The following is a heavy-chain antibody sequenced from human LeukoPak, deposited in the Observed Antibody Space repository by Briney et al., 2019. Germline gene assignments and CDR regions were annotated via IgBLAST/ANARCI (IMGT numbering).Heavy chain of an antibody. V-gene: IGHV3-21*01. D-gene: IGHD3-10*01. CDR3: AREVYGSGNLPFDY. CDR2: ITSHSDYR. CDR1: GFTFTSHY. Sequence: SGGSLRLSCAASGFTFTSHYMHWVRQAPGKGLEWVSSITSHSDYRYYTDSVKGRLTISRDNAKNSLYLQMNSLRVEDTAVYYCAREVYGSGNLPFDYWGQGTLVTVSS. J-gene: IGHJ4*02.